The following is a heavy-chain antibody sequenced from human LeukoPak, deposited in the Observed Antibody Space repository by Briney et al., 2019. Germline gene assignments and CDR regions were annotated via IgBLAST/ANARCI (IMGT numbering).Heavy chain of an antibody. V-gene: IGHV5-51*01. D-gene: IGHD2-21*02. J-gene: IGHJ4*02. CDR1: GYSFISYW. CDR3: ARLPYCGGDCYSLIDY. Sequence: GESLKISCKGSGYSFISYWIGWVRQMPGKGLEWMGIIYPGDSDTRYSPPFQGQVTISADKSISTAYLQWSSLKASDTAMYYCARLPYCGGDCYSLIDYWGQGTLVTVSS. CDR2: IYPGDSDT.